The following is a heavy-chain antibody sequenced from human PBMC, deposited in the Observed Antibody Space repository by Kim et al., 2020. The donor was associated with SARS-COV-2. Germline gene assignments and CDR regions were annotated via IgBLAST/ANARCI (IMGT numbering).Heavy chain of an antibody. Sequence: GGSLRLSCAASGFTFSGSAMHWVRQASGKGLEWVGRIRSKANSYATAYAASVKGRLTISRDDSKNTAYLQMNSLKTEDTAVYYCTRLGGPGDYWGQGTLVTVSS. V-gene: IGHV3-73*01. D-gene: IGHD1-26*01. CDR2: IRSKANSYAT. CDR3: TRLGGPGDY. CDR1: GFTFSGSA. J-gene: IGHJ4*02.